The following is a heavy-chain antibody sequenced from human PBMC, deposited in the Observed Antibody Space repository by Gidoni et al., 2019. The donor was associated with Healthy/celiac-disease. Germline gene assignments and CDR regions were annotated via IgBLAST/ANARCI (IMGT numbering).Heavy chain of an antibody. J-gene: IGHJ3*02. CDR2: IYYSGST. V-gene: IGHV4-39*01. CDR3: ARTLDSSGLGTI. CDR1: GGSISSSSYY. D-gene: IGHD3-22*01. Sequence: QLQLQESGPGLVQPSETLSLTCPVSGGSISSSSYYWGWIRQPPGKGRAWIGSIYYSGSTYYNPSLKSRVTISVDTSKNQFSLKLSSVTAADTAVYYCARTLDSSGLGTIWGQGTMVTVSS.